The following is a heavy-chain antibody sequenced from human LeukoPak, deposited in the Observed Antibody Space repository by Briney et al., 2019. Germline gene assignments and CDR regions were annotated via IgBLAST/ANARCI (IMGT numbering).Heavy chain of an antibody. CDR1: GDSISSSSYY. CDR3: ARGSRRLADFHY. V-gene: IGHV4-39*01. Sequence: PSETLSLTCTVSGDSISSSSYYWVWLRQPPGKGLEWIATIHYTGSTYYNPSLKSRVTISVDTSKNQFSLKLSSVTAADTAVYYCARGSRRLADFHYWGQGTLVTVSS. J-gene: IGHJ4*02. D-gene: IGHD1-26*01. CDR2: IHYTGST.